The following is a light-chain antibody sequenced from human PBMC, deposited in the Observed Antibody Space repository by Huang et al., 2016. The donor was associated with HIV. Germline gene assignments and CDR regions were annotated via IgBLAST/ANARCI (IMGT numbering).Light chain of an antibody. J-gene: IGKJ5*01. V-gene: IGKV1-12*01. CDR1: QDISSY. Sequence: DIQMTQSPSSVSASVGERVTITCRASQDISSYVAWYRQKPGKAPKLLIYATSPLQSGVPSRFSGSSSGTEFTLTISSLQPEDCATYYCQQTDRFSITFGQGTRLEIK. CDR3: QQTDRFSIT. CDR2: ATS.